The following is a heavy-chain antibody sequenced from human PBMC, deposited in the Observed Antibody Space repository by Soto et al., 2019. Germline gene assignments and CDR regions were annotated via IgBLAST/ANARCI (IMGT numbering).Heavy chain of an antibody. CDR2: INPASGYT. Sequence: ASVKVSCKASGYTFTSYAMHWVRQAPGQRPEWMGKINPASGYTKYSHNFQGRVTITRDTSANTAHMELSSLRSEDTAVYYCALMVAAPNTWGQGTPVTSPQ. CDR1: GYTFTSYA. J-gene: IGHJ4*02. CDR3: ALMVAAPNT. D-gene: IGHD6-13*01. V-gene: IGHV1-3*01.